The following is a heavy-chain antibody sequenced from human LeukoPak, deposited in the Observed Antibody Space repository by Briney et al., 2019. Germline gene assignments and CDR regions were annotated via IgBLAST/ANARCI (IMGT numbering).Heavy chain of an antibody. D-gene: IGHD6-6*01. CDR3: ARDLSYQIAARPFDY. Sequence: SETLSLTCAVYGGSFSGYYWSWIRQPPGKGLEWIGSIYYSGSTDYNPSLKNRVTISVDTSKNQFSLKLSSVTAADTAVYYCARDLSYQIAARPFDYWGQGTLVTVSS. V-gene: IGHV4-34*01. CDR1: GGSFSGYY. J-gene: IGHJ4*02. CDR2: IYYSGST.